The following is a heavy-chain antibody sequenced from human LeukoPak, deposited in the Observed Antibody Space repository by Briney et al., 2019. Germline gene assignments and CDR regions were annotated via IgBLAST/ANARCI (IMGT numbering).Heavy chain of an antibody. V-gene: IGHV4-34*01. J-gene: IGHJ4*02. CDR3: ASPAGYSGYRKPFDY. CDR1: GVSFSGYY. D-gene: IGHD5-12*01. CDR2: INHSGST. Sequence: SETLSLTCAVYGVSFSGYYWSWIRQPPGQGLEWIGEINHSGSTNYNPSLKSRVTISVDTSKNRFSLKLSSVTAADTAVYYCASPAGYSGYRKPFDYWGQGTLVTVSS.